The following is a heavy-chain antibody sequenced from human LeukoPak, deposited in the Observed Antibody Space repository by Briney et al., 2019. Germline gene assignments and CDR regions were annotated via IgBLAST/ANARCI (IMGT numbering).Heavy chain of an antibody. CDR2: IYHSGST. Sequence: SETLSLTCAVYDGSLSGYYWSWIRQPPGKGLEWIGEIYHSGSTNYNPSLKSRVTISVDKSKNQFSLKLSSVTAADTAVYYCARSLPHYYDSSGPFDYWGQGTLVTVSS. D-gene: IGHD3-22*01. V-gene: IGHV4-34*01. J-gene: IGHJ4*02. CDR1: DGSLSGYY. CDR3: ARSLPHYYDSSGPFDY.